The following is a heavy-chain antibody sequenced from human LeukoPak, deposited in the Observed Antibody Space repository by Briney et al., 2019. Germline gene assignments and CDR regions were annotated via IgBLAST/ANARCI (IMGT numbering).Heavy chain of an antibody. J-gene: IGHJ4*02. V-gene: IGHV3-21*01. CDR2: ISSSSNYI. CDR1: GLTFSSYS. CDR3: ARVPHAMVRGVIITEFYFDY. Sequence: GGSLRLSCATSGLTFSSYSMNWVRQAPGKGLEWVSSISSSSNYIYYADSVKGRFTISRDNAKNSLYLQMNSLRAEDTAVYYCARVPHAMVRGVIITEFYFDYWGQGTLVTVSS. D-gene: IGHD3-10*01.